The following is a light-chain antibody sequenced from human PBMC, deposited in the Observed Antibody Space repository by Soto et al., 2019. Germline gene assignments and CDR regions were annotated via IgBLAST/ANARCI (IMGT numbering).Light chain of an antibody. CDR3: QQYDNYPVT. CDR2: KAS. Sequence: DIQMTQSPSTLSASVGDRVIITCRVSQSISSWLAWYQQRPGKAPNLLIYKASSLESGVPSRFGGSGSGTEFTLTISSLQPDDSATYYCQQYDNYPVTFGQGTKVEIK. CDR1: QSISSW. V-gene: IGKV1-5*03. J-gene: IGKJ2*01.